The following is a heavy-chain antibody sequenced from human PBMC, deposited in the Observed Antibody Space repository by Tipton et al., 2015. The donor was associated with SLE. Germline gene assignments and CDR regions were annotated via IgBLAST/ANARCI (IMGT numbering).Heavy chain of an antibody. CDR1: GGSFSGYY. CDR2: INHSGST. D-gene: IGHD6-6*01. J-gene: IGHJ6*02. CDR3: ARFSKRGAARPMDV. Sequence: TLSLTCAVYGGSFSGYYWSWIRQPPGKGLEWIGEINHSGSTNYNPSLKSRVTISVDTSKNQFSLKLSSVTAADTAAYYCARFSKRGAARPMDVWGQGTTVTVSS. V-gene: IGHV4-34*01.